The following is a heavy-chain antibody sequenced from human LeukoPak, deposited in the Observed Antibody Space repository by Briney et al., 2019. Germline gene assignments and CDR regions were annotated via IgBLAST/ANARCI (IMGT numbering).Heavy chain of an antibody. CDR3: ASADSSGYASFDY. CDR2: IYYSGST. CDR1: GGSISSYY. V-gene: IGHV4-59*01. Sequence: SETLSLTCTVSGGSISSYYWSWIRQPPGKGLEWIGYIYYSGSTNYNPYLKSRVTISVDTSKNQLSLKLSSVTAADTAVYYCASADSSGYASFDYWGQGTLVTVSS. J-gene: IGHJ4*02. D-gene: IGHD3-22*01.